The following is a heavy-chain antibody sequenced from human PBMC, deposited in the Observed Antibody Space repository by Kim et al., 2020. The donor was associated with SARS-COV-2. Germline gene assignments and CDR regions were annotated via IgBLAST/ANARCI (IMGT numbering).Heavy chain of an antibody. CDR2: IFYSGST. V-gene: IGHV4-39*01. CDR3: ARHALRSISMVRGIIGYGMDV. Sequence: SETLSLTCTVSGGSISSSSYYWGWIRQRPGKGLEWIGCIFYSGSTYYNPSLKSRVTISADTSKNQFSLKLSSVTAADTAVYYCARHALRSISMVRGIIGYGMDVWGQGTTVTVSS. CDR1: GGSISSSSYY. J-gene: IGHJ6*02. D-gene: IGHD3-10*01.